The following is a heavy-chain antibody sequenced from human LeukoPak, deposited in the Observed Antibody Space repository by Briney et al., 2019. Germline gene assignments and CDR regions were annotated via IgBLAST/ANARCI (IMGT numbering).Heavy chain of an antibody. CDR3: AKPTAMTTPYYFNS. CDR1: GFRFDDYA. CDR2: ISGDGGSS. V-gene: IGHV3-43*02. Sequence: GGSLRLSCAASGFRFDDYATHWVRQGPGQGLEWVSIISGDGGSSDYTGSVKGRFTISRDNSKNSLYLQMNNLRAEDSAFYYCAKPTAMTTPYYFNSWGQGTLVTVSS. J-gene: IGHJ4*02. D-gene: IGHD4-17*01.